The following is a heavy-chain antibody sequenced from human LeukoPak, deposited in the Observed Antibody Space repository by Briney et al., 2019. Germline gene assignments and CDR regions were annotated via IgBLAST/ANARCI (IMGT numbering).Heavy chain of an antibody. V-gene: IGHV4-59*01. CDR1: GDSISSYY. Sequence: SETLSLTCTVSGDSISSYYWSWIRQPPGKGLEWIGYIYYSGSTNYNPSLKSRVTISVDTSKNQFSLKLSSVTAADTAVYYCARKRYDSSGYYGSRRQNPWDYWGQGTLVTVSS. J-gene: IGHJ4*02. CDR3: ARKRYDSSGYYGSRRQNPWDY. CDR2: IYYSGST. D-gene: IGHD3-22*01.